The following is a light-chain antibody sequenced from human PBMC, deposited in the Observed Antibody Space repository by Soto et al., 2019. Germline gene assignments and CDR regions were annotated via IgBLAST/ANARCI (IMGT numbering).Light chain of an antibody. J-gene: IGLJ2*01. CDR1: SSDVGGYNY. CDR3: SSYAGSNNLV. V-gene: IGLV2-8*01. CDR2: KVD. Sequence: QSVLTQPPSASGSPGQSVTISCTGTSSDVGGYNYVSWYQQHPDKAPKLMIYKVDNRPSGVPDRFSGSKSGNTASLTVSGLQAEDEADYYCSSYAGSNNLVFGGGTKLTVL.